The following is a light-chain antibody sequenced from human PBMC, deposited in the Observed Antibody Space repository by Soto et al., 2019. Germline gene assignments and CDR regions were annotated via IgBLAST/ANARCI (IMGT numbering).Light chain of an antibody. V-gene: IGKV3-20*01. J-gene: IGKJ3*01. CDR3: QQCGSSTGT. Sequence: EIVLTQSPGTLSLSPGERATLSCWASQSVSSSYLAWYQQKPGQAPSLLIYGASSRATGIPDRFSGSGSGTDFTLPISRLEPEDFAVYYGQQCGSSTGTFGPGTKVDIK. CDR1: QSVSSSY. CDR2: GAS.